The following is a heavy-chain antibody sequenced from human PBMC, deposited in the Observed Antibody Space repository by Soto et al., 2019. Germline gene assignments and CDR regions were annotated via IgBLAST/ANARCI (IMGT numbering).Heavy chain of an antibody. Sequence: QVQLVESGGGVVHPGRSLRLSCTASGFNFSDFGMHWVRQAPGKGLEWLALISSDGSNKFYAACVRGRFTVSRDRSDNTLHLYMRAVRNDDTAKYYCAQDFARGPMGRSLVSWGQGTLVIVSS. J-gene: IGHJ4*02. V-gene: IGHV3-30*18. D-gene: IGHD1-26*01. CDR3: AQDFARGPMGRSLVS. CDR2: ISSDGSNK. CDR1: GFNFSDFG.